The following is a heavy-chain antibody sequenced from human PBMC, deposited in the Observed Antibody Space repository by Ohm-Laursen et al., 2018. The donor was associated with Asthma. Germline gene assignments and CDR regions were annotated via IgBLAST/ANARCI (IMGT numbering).Heavy chain of an antibody. CDR2: ISSSGSTI. D-gene: IGHD2-2*01. CDR3: ARDGSGYCSSTSCLRMDYYYYGMDV. Sequence: GSLRLSCTASGFTFSDYYMSWIRQAPGKGLEWVSYISSSGSTIYYADSVKGRFTISRDNAKNSLYLQMNSLRAEDTAVYYCARDGSGYCSSTSCLRMDYYYYGMDVWGQGTTVTVSS. V-gene: IGHV3-11*01. J-gene: IGHJ6*02. CDR1: GFTFSDYY.